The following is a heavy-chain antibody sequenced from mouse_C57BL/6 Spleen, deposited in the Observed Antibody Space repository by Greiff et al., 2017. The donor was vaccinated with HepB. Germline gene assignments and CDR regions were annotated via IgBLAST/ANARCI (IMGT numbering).Heavy chain of an antibody. J-gene: IGHJ4*01. Sequence: VQLQQSGAELVKPGASVKLSCKASGYTFTSYWMQWVKQRPGQGLEWIGEIDPSDSYTTYNQKFTGKATLTVDTSSSTAYMQLSSLTSEDSAVYYCARKETGFQGAMDYWGQGTSVTVSS. CDR3: ARKETGFQGAMDY. CDR2: IDPSDSYT. CDR1: GYTFTSYW. V-gene: IGHV1-50*01.